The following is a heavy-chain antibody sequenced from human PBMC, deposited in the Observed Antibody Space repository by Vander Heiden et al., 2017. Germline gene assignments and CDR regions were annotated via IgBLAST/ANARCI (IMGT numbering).Heavy chain of an antibody. CDR1: GFPFSNYN. V-gene: IGHV3-21*02. J-gene: IGHJ4*02. CDR2: ISSSSTFI. CDR3: ARGNGLSGH. Sequence: EVQLVESGGGLVKPGGSLRVSCVASGFPFSNYNMNWVRQAPGKGLEWVSSISSSSTFIYYADSVKGRFTISRDNAENSLSLQMNSLRAEDTAVYYCARGNGLSGHWGQGTLVTVSS. D-gene: IGHD1-26*01.